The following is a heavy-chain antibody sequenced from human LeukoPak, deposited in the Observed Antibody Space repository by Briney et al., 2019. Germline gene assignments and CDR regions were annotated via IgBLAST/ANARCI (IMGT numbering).Heavy chain of an antibody. CDR2: INQSGST. D-gene: IGHD6-13*01. CDR1: GGSFSGYY. V-gene: IGHV4-34*01. J-gene: IGHJ4*02. Sequence: SETLSLTCAVYGGSFSGYYWSWIRQPPGKGLEWIGEINQSGSTNYNPSLKSRVTISVDTSKNQFSLKLSSVTAADTAVYYCARGHFIAAAGGVGNYWGQGTLVTVSS. CDR3: ARGHFIAAAGGVGNY.